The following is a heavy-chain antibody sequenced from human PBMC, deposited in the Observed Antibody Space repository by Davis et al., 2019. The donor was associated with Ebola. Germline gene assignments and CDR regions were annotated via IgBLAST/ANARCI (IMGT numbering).Heavy chain of an antibody. CDR1: GGSFSGYY. Sequence: GSLRLSCAVYGGSFSGYYWSWIRQPPGKGLEWIGEINHSGSTNYNPSLKSRVTISVDTSKNQFSLKLSSVTAADTAVYYCARLSYYYDTSAHSRPYNWFDPWGQGTLVTVSS. J-gene: IGHJ5*02. D-gene: IGHD3-22*01. CDR3: ARLSYYYDTSAHSRPYNWFDP. V-gene: IGHV4-34*01. CDR2: INHSGST.